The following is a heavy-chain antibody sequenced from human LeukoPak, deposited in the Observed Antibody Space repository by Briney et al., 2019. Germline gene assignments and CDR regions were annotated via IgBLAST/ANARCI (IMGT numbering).Heavy chain of an antibody. V-gene: IGHV4-61*02. CDR2: IYTSGST. Sequence: SETLSLTCTVSGGSISSGSYYWSWIRPPAGKGLEWIGRIYTSGSTNYNPSLKSRVTISVDTSKNQFSLKLSSVTAADTAVYYCARCSGNYYYGMDVWGQGTTVTVSS. CDR1: GGSISSGSYY. D-gene: IGHD6-25*01. CDR3: ARCSGNYYYGMDV. J-gene: IGHJ6*02.